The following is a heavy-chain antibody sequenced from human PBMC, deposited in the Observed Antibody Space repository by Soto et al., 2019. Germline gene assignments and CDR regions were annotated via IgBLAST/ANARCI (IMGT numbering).Heavy chain of an antibody. J-gene: IGHJ5*02. V-gene: IGHV1-8*01. Sequence: QVQLVQSGAEVKKPGASVKVSCKASGYTFTSYDINWVRQATGQGLGWMGWMNPNSGNTGYAQKFQGRVTMTRNTSISTAYMELSSLRSEDTAVYYCTRKRRFMVRGKGWFDPWGQGTLVTVSS. CDR3: TRKRRFMVRGKGWFDP. CDR2: MNPNSGNT. CDR1: GYTFTSYD. D-gene: IGHD3-10*01.